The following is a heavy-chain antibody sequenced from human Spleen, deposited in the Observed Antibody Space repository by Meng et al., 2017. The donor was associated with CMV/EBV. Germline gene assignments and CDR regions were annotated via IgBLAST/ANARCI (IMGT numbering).Heavy chain of an antibody. J-gene: IGHJ6*02. CDR3: TGPGVWYYGMDV. CDR2: INSDGSMT. CDR1: GFTLSLYW. V-gene: IGHV3-74*01. Sequence: GSLRLSCAASGFTLSLYWMHWVRQVPGKGLVWVSRINSDGSMTDYADSVKGRFTISRDNAKDTLFLQMNSLRVEDTAVYYCTGPGVWYYGMDVWGQGTTVTVSS. D-gene: IGHD2-21*01.